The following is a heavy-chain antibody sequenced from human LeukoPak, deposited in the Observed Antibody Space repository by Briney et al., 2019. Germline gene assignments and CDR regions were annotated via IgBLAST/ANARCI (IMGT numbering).Heavy chain of an antibody. V-gene: IGHV4-39*07. CDR1: GGSISSSRYY. J-gene: IGHJ4*02. CDR3: SRNFGVVTD. D-gene: IGHD3-3*01. Sequence: PSETLSLTCTVSGGSISSSRYYWGWIRQPPGKGLGWIGSIYYSGSTYYNPSLKSRVTISVDTSKNQFSLKLSSVTAADTAVYCASRNFGVVTDWGQGTLVTVSS. CDR2: IYYSGST.